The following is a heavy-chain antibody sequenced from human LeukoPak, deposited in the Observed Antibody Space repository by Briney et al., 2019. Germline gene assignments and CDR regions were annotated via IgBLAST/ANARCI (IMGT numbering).Heavy chain of an antibody. Sequence: ASVKVSCKASGYTFISHYMHWVRQAPGQGLEWMGIINPGGGSTSYAQKFQGRVTMTRDTSASTVYMELSSLRAEDTAVYYCAKGDYCSSTNCYEGQYYFHYWGQGTLVTVSS. J-gene: IGHJ4*02. D-gene: IGHD2-2*01. CDR2: INPGGGST. CDR1: GYTFISHY. CDR3: AKGDYCSSTNCYEGQYYFHY. V-gene: IGHV1-46*01.